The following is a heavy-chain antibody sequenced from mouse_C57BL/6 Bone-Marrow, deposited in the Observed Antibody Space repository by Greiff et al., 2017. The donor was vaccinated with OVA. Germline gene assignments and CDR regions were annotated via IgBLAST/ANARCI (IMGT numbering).Heavy chain of an antibody. D-gene: IGHD2-4*01. Sequence: EVQGVEPGPELAKPGASVKIPCKASGYTFTDYNMDWVKQSPGKSLEWIGDINSNNGGTNYNQKFKGKATLTVDKSSSTAYMELRSLTSEDTAVYYCARGGYYDYDGGAWLAYWGQGTLVTVSA. J-gene: IGHJ3*01. CDR3: ARGGYYDYDGGAWLAY. V-gene: IGHV1-18*01. CDR1: GYTFTDYN. CDR2: INSNNGGT.